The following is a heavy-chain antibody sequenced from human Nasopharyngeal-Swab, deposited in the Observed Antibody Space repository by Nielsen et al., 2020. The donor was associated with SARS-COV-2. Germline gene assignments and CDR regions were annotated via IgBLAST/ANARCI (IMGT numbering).Heavy chain of an antibody. CDR3: ARGFDF. CDR2: INHSGST. J-gene: IGHJ4*02. CDR1: GGSFSGYY. Sequence: SETLSLTCAVYGGSFSGYYWSWIRQPPGKGLEWIGEINHSGSTNYNPSLKSRVTISVDTSKNQFSLKLSSVTAADTAVYYCARGFDFWGQGTLVTVSS. V-gene: IGHV4-34*01.